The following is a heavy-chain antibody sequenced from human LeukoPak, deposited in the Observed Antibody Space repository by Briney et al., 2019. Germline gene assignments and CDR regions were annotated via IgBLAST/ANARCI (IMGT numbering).Heavy chain of an antibody. CDR1: AFTFSRYS. D-gene: IGHD6-19*01. CDR2: ISGSGGST. CDR3: ARAIKAVAGTFHRDYYFDY. J-gene: IGHJ4*02. Sequence: PGGSLRLSCAASAFTFSRYSMNWVRQAPGKGLEWVSAISGSGGSTYYADSVKGRFTISRDNSKNTLYLQMNSLRAEDTAVYYCARAIKAVAGTFHRDYYFDYWGQGTLVTVSS. V-gene: IGHV3-23*01.